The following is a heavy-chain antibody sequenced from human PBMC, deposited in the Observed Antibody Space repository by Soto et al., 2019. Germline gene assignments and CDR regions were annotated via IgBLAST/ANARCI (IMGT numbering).Heavy chain of an antibody. V-gene: IGHV4-39*01. Sequence: QLQLQESGPGLVKPSETLSLTCTVSGGSTSSSSYQWVWIRQPPGKGLEWLGNVYYNGNTYYNPSISSRLTTSVDTSNNQFSLKVKSVTAADTAVYYCARCSGSYNDRYFDSWGQGTLVTVSS. D-gene: IGHD1-26*01. CDR1: GGSTSSSSYQ. J-gene: IGHJ4*02. CDR3: ARCSGSYNDRYFDS. CDR2: VYYNGNT.